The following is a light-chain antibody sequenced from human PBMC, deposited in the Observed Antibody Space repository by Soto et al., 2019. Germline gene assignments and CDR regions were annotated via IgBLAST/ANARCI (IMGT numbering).Light chain of an antibody. CDR3: QHYNSYPLT. V-gene: IGKV1-5*03. Sequence: DIQMTQSPSTLSASGGGRVTITCRASQSISSWLAWYQQKPGKAPKLLIYKASSLESGVPSRFSGSGSGTEFTLTISSLQPDDSATYYCQHYNSYPLTFGGGTKVDIK. CDR2: KAS. J-gene: IGKJ4*01. CDR1: QSISSW.